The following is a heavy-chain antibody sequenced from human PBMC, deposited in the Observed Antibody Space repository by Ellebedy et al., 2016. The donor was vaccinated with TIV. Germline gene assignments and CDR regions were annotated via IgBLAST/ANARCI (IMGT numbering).Heavy chain of an antibody. CDR3: VRGPLGYYSGGSCSADY. Sequence: PGGSLRLSCKGSGYSFTSYWIGWVRQMPGKGLEWMGNIYPGDSNTAYSPSFQGQVTISADKSISSAYLQWSSLKASDTAMYYCVRGPLGYYSGGSCSADYWGQGTLVTVSS. D-gene: IGHD2-15*01. CDR2: IYPGDSNT. CDR1: GYSFTSYW. J-gene: IGHJ4*02. V-gene: IGHV5-51*01.